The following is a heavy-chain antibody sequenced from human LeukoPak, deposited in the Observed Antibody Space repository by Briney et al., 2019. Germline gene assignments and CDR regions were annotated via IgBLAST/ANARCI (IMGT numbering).Heavy chain of an antibody. D-gene: IGHD2-21*01. CDR2: INNSGNII. Sequence: PGGSLRLSCAASGFTFSSVSMHWVRQAPGTGLECVAYINNSGNIIYYADSVKGRFAISRDNAKNSVYLQMNSLRDGDTAVYYCVRGYFYYMDVWGKGTTVTVSS. CDR3: VRGYFYYMDV. CDR1: GFTFSSVS. V-gene: IGHV3-48*02. J-gene: IGHJ6*03.